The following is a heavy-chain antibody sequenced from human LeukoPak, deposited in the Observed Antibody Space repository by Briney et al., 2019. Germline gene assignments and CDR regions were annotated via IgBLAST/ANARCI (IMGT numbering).Heavy chain of an antibody. CDR1: GFTFSNYW. D-gene: IGHD6-13*01. CDR3: ARGGAAAARKRGIDY. J-gene: IGHJ4*02. Sequence: GGSLRLSCAAPGFTFSNYWMSWVRQAPGKGLEWVSSISEDESQKYYVDSVKGRFTISRDNAKNSLFLQMNSLRVEDTAVYYCARGGAAAARKRGIDYWGQGTLVPVSS. V-gene: IGHV3-7*04. CDR2: ISEDESQK.